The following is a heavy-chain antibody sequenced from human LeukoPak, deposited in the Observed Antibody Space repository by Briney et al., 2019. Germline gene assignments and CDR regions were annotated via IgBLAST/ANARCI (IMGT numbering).Heavy chain of an antibody. CDR1: GGSISSGDYY. J-gene: IGHJ5*02. Sequence: PTETLSLTCTVSGGSISSGDYYCGSIRHPPGNCLEWIAYMYYSGSTYYNPSLKSRVTMSADTSKNQLSLKLSSVTAADTAVYYCARPYYYDSRIDPWGQGILVTVSS. D-gene: IGHD3-22*01. CDR2: MYYSGST. CDR3: ARPYYYDSRIDP. V-gene: IGHV4-30-4*01.